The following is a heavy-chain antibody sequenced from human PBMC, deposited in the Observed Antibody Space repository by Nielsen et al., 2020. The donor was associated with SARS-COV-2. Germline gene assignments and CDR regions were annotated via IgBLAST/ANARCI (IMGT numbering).Heavy chain of an antibody. CDR3: ARLPAGTVSFDI. CDR1: GGSIRNTY. J-gene: IGHJ3*02. Sequence: SETLSLTCAVSGGSIRNTYWGWIRQPPGKRLEWIAYSDHSWRINYNPSLKSRVTISADTSKDQISLNLTSVTAADTAVYYCARLPAGTVSFDIWGQGTMVTVS. V-gene: IGHV4-59*08. CDR2: SDHSWRI. D-gene: IGHD2-2*01.